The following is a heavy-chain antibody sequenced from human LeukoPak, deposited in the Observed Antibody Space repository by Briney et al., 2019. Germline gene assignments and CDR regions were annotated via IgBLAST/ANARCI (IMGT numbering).Heavy chain of an antibody. V-gene: IGHV3-7*01. J-gene: IGHJ3*02. CDR1: GFTFSGFW. D-gene: IGHD6-6*01. Sequence: GGSLRLSCAVSGFTFSGFWMSWSRQAPGKGLEWVASINSDGSEGYYADVVKGRFTISRDNAKNSLHLQMNSLRAEDTTVYYCAKGSSRPPNAFDIWGQGTLVTVSS. CDR3: AKGSSRPPNAFDI. CDR2: INSDGSEG.